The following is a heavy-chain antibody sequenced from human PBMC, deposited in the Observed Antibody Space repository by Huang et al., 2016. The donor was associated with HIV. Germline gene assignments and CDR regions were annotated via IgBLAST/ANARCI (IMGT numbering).Heavy chain of an antibody. CDR2: ISGYNGKT. Sequence: QVQLVQSGAEVKKPGASVKVSCKASGYTFTNYAINWVRQAPGQSLEWRGWISGYNGKTNNEQKVQGRVTMTKDTSTSTAYMELRSLISDDTAVYYCARERYYYDRSGYYTPVEYFHHWGQGTLVTVSS. CDR1: GYTFTNYA. D-gene: IGHD3-22*01. J-gene: IGHJ1*01. V-gene: IGHV1-18*01. CDR3: ARERYYYDRSGYYTPVEYFHH.